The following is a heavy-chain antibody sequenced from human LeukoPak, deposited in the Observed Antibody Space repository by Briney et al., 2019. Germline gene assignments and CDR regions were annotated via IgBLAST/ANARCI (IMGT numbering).Heavy chain of an antibody. CDR1: GFTFSSYA. CDR3: AASLPNIVVVPAAKGPFGS. V-gene: IGHV3-23*01. CDR2: INGGGGGGT. J-gene: IGHJ5*02. Sequence: GGSLRLSCAASGFTFSSYAMSWVRQAPGKGLEWVSGINGGGGGGTFHADSVRGRFTISRDNSTNTLYLQMSSLRAEDTAVYYCAASLPNIVVVPAAKGPFGSWGQGTLVTVSS. D-gene: IGHD2-2*01.